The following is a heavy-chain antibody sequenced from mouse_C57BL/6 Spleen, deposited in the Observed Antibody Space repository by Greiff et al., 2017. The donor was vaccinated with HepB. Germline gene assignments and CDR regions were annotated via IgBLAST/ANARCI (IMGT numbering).Heavy chain of an antibody. V-gene: IGHV14-3*01. CDR1: GYNFKDTY. CDR3: TREYPWDFDV. CDR2: IDPANGTT. Sequence: EVQLQQSVAELVRPGASVKLSCTASGYNFKDTYMHWVKQRPEKGLEWIGRIDPANGTTKYAPKFQGKATITADTSSSTAYLQLSSLTSEDTAFYYSTREYPWDFDVWGPGTTVTVSA. J-gene: IGHJ1*01. D-gene: IGHD5-1*01.